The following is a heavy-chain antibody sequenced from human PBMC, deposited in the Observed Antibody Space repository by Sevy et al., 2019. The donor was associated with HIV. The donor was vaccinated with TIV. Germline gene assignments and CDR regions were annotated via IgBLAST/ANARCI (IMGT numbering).Heavy chain of an antibody. CDR1: GGSMSTYY. V-gene: IGHV4-59*01. CDR2: IYYSGST. D-gene: IGHD3-16*01. CDR3: ARGGWGHAFYY. Sequence: SETLSLTCTVSGGSMSTYYWRWIRQPPGKGLEWIGYIYYSGSTNYNPSLKSRVTISVDTSKNQFSLKLSSVSAADTAVYYCARGGWGHAFYYWVQGTLVTVSS. J-gene: IGHJ4*02.